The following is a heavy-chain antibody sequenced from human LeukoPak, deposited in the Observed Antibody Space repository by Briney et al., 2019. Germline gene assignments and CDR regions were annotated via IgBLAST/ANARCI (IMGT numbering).Heavy chain of an antibody. V-gene: IGHV3-23*01. CDR2: ISGSGGST. J-gene: IGHJ4*02. Sequence: HPGGSLRLSCAASGFTFSSYAMSRVRQAPEKGREWVSAISGSGGSTYYADSVKGRFTISRDNSKNTLYLQMNSLRAEDTAVYYCAKQDYDFWSGIDYWGQGTLVTVSS. CDR1: GFTFSSYA. CDR3: AKQDYDFWSGIDY. D-gene: IGHD3-3*01.